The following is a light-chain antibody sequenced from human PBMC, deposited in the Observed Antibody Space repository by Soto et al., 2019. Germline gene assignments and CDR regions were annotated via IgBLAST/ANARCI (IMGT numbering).Light chain of an antibody. CDR3: QHSYSTSWT. Sequence: DIQMTQSPSSLSASVGDRVTITCRASQSISSYLNWYQQKPGKAPKLLIYAASSLQSGVPSRVSGSGSGTDFTLTISSLQPEDFATYYCQHSYSTSWTFGQGTKVEIK. J-gene: IGKJ1*01. V-gene: IGKV1-39*01. CDR1: QSISSY. CDR2: AAS.